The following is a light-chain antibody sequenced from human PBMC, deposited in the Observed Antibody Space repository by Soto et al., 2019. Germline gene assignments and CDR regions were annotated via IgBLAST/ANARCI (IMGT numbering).Light chain of an antibody. CDR3: QHCVSRPLT. J-gene: IGKJ4*01. V-gene: IGKV1-33*01. CDR1: QDISNY. CDR2: DAS. Sequence: DIQMTQSPSSLSASVGDRVTITCQASQDISNYLNWYQQKPGKAPNLLIYDASNLETWVPSRFSGSGSGTDFAWTFRSVQPDGSATYSCQHCVSRPLTFGGGPELVIK.